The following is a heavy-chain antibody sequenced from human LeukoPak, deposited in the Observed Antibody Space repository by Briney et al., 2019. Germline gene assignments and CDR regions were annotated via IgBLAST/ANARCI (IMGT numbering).Heavy chain of an antibody. CDR3: ARDEDAF. CDR2: ISRSSSTI. V-gene: IGHV3-48*02. CDR1: GFTFSNYN. J-gene: IGHJ4*02. Sequence: GGSLRLSCVASGFTFSNYNMNWVRQAPGKGLEWLSYISRSSSTIYYADSVKGRFTISRDNAKNSLYLQMNSLRDEDTAVYYCARDEDAFGGQGTLVTVSS.